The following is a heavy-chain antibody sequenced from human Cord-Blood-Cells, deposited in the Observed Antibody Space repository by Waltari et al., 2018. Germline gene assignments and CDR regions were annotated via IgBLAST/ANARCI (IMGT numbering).Heavy chain of an antibody. Sequence: QVQLVQSGAEVKKPGYSVKVSCKASGGSFSSHAIRWVRPAPGQGLEWMGGIIPTFVTANYAQKFQGRVTITADKSASTAYMELSSLRSEDTAVYYCATCGGDCYWGQGTLVTVSS. CDR1: GGSFSSHA. J-gene: IGHJ4*02. D-gene: IGHD2-21*01. CDR3: ATCGGDCY. CDR2: IIPTFVTA. V-gene: IGHV1-69*06.